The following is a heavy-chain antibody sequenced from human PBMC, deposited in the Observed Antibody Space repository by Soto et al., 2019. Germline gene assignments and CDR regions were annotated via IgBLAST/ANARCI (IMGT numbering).Heavy chain of an antibody. CDR2: VNPDGTTT. V-gene: IGHV3-74*01. CDR3: ARDLAGVEDS. D-gene: IGHD7-27*01. CDR1: GFTFSTYW. J-gene: IGHJ4*02. Sequence: EVQLVESGGGLVQPGGSLRLSCAASGFTFSTYWMHWVRQVPGKGLVWVSRVNPDGTTTNYAASVKGRFTISRDNAKNTLHLKMNSLRVDATAVYFCARDLAGVEDSWGQGTLVTVSS.